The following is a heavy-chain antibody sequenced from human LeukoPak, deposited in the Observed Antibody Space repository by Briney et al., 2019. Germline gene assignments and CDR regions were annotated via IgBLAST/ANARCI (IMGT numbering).Heavy chain of an antibody. Sequence: GGSLRLSCAASGFTFSSYEMNWVRQAPGTGLEWVSYISSSGSTIYYADSVKGRFTISRDNAKNSLYLQMNSLRAEDTAVYYCAREGLGIVVVPAVTHDAFDIWGQGTMVTVSS. J-gene: IGHJ3*02. D-gene: IGHD2-2*03. CDR1: GFTFSSYE. CDR2: ISSSGSTI. CDR3: AREGLGIVVVPAVTHDAFDI. V-gene: IGHV3-48*03.